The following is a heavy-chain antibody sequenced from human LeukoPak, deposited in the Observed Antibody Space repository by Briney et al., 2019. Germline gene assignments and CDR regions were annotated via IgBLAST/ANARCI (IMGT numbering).Heavy chain of an antibody. D-gene: IGHD3-10*01. CDR3: ARGGELLWFGDR. Sequence: GGSLRLSCAASGFTFSSYWMHWVRQAPGRGLVWVSRINSDGSSTSYADSVKGRFTISRDNAKNTLYLQMNSLRAEDTAVYYCARGGELLWFGDRWGQGTLVTVSS. CDR1: GFTFSSYW. V-gene: IGHV3-74*01. J-gene: IGHJ4*02. CDR2: INSDGSST.